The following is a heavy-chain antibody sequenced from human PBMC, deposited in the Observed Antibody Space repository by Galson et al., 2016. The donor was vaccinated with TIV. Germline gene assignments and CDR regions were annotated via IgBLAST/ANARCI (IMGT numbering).Heavy chain of an antibody. CDR1: GYTLSHYY. J-gene: IGHJ4*02. D-gene: IGHD2-15*01. CDR3: ATFSGARGPFDY. Sequence: SVKVSCKASGYTLSHYYMHWVRQAPGQGLEWVGVIDPLGGGTTYAPQFQGRVTMTRDTSTSTVYMELTSLKSDDTAALYCATFSGARGPFDYWGQGTLVAVSS. V-gene: IGHV1-46*01. CDR2: IDPLGGGT.